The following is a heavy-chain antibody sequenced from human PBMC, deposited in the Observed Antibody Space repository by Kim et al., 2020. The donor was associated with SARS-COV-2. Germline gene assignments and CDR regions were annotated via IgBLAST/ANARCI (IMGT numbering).Heavy chain of an antibody. CDR2: INHSGGT. D-gene: IGHD6-6*01. CDR1: GVSFSGYY. Sequence: SETLSLTCAVYGVSFSGYYLSWIRQPPGKGLEWIGEINHSGGTNYNPSLKSRVTISVDTSKNQFSLKLSSVTAADTAVYYCARGLEAARGYYGMDVWGQGTTVTVSS. J-gene: IGHJ6*02. CDR3: ARGLEAARGYYGMDV. V-gene: IGHV4-34*01.